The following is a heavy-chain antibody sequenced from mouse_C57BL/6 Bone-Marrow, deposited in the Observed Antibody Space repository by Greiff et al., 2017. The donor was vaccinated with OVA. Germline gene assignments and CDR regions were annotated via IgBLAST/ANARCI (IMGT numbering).Heavy chain of an antibody. V-gene: IGHV1-19*01. CDR1: GYTFTDYY. D-gene: IGHD2-3*01. CDR3: ANGLLRAWFAY. CDR2: INPYNGGT. Sequence: VQLQQSGPVLVKPGASVKMSCKASGYTFTDYYMNWVKQSHGKSLEWIGVINPYNGGTSYNQKFKGKATLTVDKSSSTAYMELNSLTSEDSAVYYCANGLLRAWFAYWGQGTLVTVSA. J-gene: IGHJ3*01.